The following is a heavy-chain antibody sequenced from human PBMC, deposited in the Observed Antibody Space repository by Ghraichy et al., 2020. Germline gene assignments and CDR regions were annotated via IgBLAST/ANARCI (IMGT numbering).Heavy chain of an antibody. CDR3: ARGRARGGWYDTSDYGFDL. V-gene: IGHV4-30-2*06. CDR2: IFLTKNT. D-gene: IGHD3-22*01. CDR1: GGSVTSGGFS. J-gene: IGHJ4*02. Sequence: SETLSLTCAVSGGSVTSGGFSWAWIRQSPGKGLEWIGYIFLTKNTSYNPSLKGRVSISVDRSKNLFSLRVYSVTAADTAVYYCARGRARGGWYDTSDYGFDLWGQGTLVIVS.